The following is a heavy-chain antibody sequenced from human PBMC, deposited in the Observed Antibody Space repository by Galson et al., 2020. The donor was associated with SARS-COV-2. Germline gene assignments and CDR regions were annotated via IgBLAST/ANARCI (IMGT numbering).Heavy chain of an antibody. V-gene: IGHV2-5*02. J-gene: IGHJ6*02. Sequence: ESGPTLVKPTQTLTLTCTFSGFSLSSGAVGVGWIRQPPGKALEMVAVIYGDDDKRYSPSLKSRLIITKDTSKNQVVLTMTNMDPADTATYYCAHRGPGWRGMDVWGPGTTVTVYS. CDR3: AHRGPGWRGMDV. CDR1: GFSLSSGAVG. CDR2: IYGDDDK.